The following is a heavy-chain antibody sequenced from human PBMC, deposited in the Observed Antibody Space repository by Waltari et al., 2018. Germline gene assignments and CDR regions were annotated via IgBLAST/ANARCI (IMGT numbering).Heavy chain of an antibody. V-gene: IGHV4-61*01. Sequence: QVQLQESGPGLVKPSETLSLTCAVSGYSISSGYYWGWIRQPPGKGREWIGYIYYSGSTNYNPSLKSRVTISVDTSKNQFSLKLSSVTAADTAVYYCASAPSGSGMDVWGQGTTVTVSS. CDR1: GYSISSGYY. J-gene: IGHJ6*02. D-gene: IGHD1-1*01. CDR3: ASAPSGSGMDV. CDR2: IYYSGST.